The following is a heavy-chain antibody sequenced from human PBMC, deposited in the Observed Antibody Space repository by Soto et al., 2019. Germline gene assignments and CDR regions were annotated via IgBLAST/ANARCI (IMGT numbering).Heavy chain of an antibody. CDR1: GGSFSGYY. V-gene: IGHV4-34*01. D-gene: IGHD4-17*01. Sequence: SETLSLTCAVYGGSFSGYYWSWIRQPPGKGLEWIGEINHSGSTNYNPSLKSRVTISVDTSKNQFSLKLSSVTAADTAVYYCARGRGTVPTTVIDYWGQGTLVTVSS. CDR3: ARGRGTVPTTVIDY. CDR2: INHSGST. J-gene: IGHJ4*02.